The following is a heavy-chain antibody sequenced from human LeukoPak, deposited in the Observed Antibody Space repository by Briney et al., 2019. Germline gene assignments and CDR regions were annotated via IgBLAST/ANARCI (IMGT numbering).Heavy chain of an antibody. CDR2: IYYSGST. J-gene: IGHJ4*02. D-gene: IGHD6-13*01. V-gene: IGHV4-39*07. Sequence: PSETLSLTCTVSGGSISSSSYYWGWIRQPPGKGLEWIGSIYYSGSTYYNPSLKSRVTISVDTSKNQFSLKLSSVTAADTAVYYCARRSSWYGKYYFDYWGQGTLVTVSS. CDR3: ARRSSWYGKYYFDY. CDR1: GGSISSSSYY.